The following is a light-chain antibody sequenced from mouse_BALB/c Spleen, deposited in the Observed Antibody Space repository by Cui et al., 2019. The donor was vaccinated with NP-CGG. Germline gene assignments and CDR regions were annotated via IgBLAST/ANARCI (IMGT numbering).Light chain of an antibody. J-gene: IGLJ1*01. CDR1: TGAVTTSNY. V-gene: IGLV1*01. Sequence: QAGVTPESALNTSPGETVTLTCRSSTGAVTTSNYANWVQEKPDHLFTGLIGGTNNRAPGVSARFSGSLIGDKAGLTITGAQTEDEAIYFCALWYSNHWVFGGGTKLTVL. CDR3: ALWYSNHWV. CDR2: GTN.